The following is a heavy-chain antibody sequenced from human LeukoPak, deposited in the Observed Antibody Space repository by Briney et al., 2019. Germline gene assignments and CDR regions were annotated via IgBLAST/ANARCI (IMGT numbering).Heavy chain of an antibody. J-gene: IGHJ4*02. CDR1: GYTFTGYY. V-gene: IGHV1-2*02. D-gene: IGHD6-19*01. Sequence: ASVKVSCKASGYTFTGYYMHWVRQAPGQGLEWMGWINPNSGGTNYAQKFQGRVTMTRDTSISTAYMELSRLRSDDTAMYYCARDKSGSSGWFSYFDYWGQGTLVTVSS. CDR2: INPNSGGT. CDR3: ARDKSGSSGWFSYFDY.